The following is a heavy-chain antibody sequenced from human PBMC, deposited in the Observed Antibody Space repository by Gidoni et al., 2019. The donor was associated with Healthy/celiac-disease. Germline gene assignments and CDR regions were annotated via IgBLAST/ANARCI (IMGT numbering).Heavy chain of an antibody. V-gene: IGHV3-23*01. J-gene: IGHJ4*02. Sequence: EVQLLESGGGLVQPGGSLRRSCAASGFTFSSYAMSWVRQAPGKGLEWVSAISGSGGSTYYADSVKGRFTISRDNSKNTLYLQMNSLRAEDTAVYYCAKPRRFLEWLFDYWGQGTLVTVSS. CDR1: GFTFSSYA. D-gene: IGHD3-3*01. CDR2: ISGSGGST. CDR3: AKPRRFLEWLFDY.